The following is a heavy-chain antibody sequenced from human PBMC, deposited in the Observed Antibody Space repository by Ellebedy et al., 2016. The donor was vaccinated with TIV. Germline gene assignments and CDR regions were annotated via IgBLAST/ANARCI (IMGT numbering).Heavy chain of an antibody. Sequence: MPSETLSLTCNVSGGSISNYYGSWIRHPPGKGLEWIGYIDYSGSTNYNPSLKSRVTISVDTSKNQFSLKLSSVTAADTAAYFCARSGYAMDVWGKGTTVTVSS. CDR3: ARSGYAMDV. CDR2: IDYSGST. V-gene: IGHV4-59*08. J-gene: IGHJ6*04. CDR1: GGSISNYY. D-gene: IGHD1-26*01.